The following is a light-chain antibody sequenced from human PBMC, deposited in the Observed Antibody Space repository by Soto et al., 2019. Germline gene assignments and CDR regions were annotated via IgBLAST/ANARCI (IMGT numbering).Light chain of an antibody. J-gene: IGLJ1*01. CDR2: EVT. Sequence: QSLLTKPPSVSAAPGQKVTISCSGSSSNIGGNNYVSWYEQHPGKAPKLIIYEVTKRPSGVPARFSGSKSGNTASLNVSGLQAEDEADYYCRSYVDSNNLLFGTGTKIT. CDR1: SSNIGGNNY. CDR3: RSYVDSNNLL. V-gene: IGLV2-8*01.